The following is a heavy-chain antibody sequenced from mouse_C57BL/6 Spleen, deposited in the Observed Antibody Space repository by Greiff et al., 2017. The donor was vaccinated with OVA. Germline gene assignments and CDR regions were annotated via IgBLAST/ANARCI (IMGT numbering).Heavy chain of an antibody. V-gene: IGHV1-55*01. Sequence: QVQLQQPGAELVKPGASVKMSCKASGYTFTSYWITWVKQRPGQGLEWIGDIYPGSGSINYNEKFKSKATLTVDTSSSTAYMQLSSLTSEDSAVYYCARSTAQATWFAYWGQGTLVTVSA. D-gene: IGHD3-2*02. CDR2: IYPGSGSI. CDR3: ARSTAQATWFAY. J-gene: IGHJ3*01. CDR1: GYTFTSYW.